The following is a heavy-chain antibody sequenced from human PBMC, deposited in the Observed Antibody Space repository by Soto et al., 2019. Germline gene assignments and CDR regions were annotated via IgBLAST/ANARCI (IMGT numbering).Heavy chain of an antibody. CDR1: GGTFSSYA. Sequence: AASVKVSCKASGGTFSSYAISWVRQAPGQGLEWMGGIIPIFGTANYAQKFQGRVTITADESTSTAYMELSSLRSEDTAVYYCARGVDFWSGYSLPYYYYGMDVWGQGTTVTVSS. J-gene: IGHJ6*02. D-gene: IGHD3-3*01. CDR2: IIPIFGTA. V-gene: IGHV1-69*13. CDR3: ARGVDFWSGYSLPYYYYGMDV.